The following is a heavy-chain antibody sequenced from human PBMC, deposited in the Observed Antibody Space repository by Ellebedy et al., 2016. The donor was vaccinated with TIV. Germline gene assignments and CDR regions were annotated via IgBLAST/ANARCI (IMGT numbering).Heavy chain of an antibody. CDR2: INHSGST. CDR3: ARDPGRYSGFDP. Sequence: SETLSLXXAVYGGSFSGYYWSWIRQPPGKGLEWIGEINHSGSTNYNPSLKSRVTISVDTSKNQFSLKLSSVTAADTAVYYCARDPGRYSGFDPWGQGTLVTASS. V-gene: IGHV4-34*01. J-gene: IGHJ5*02. CDR1: GGSFSGYY. D-gene: IGHD5-12*01.